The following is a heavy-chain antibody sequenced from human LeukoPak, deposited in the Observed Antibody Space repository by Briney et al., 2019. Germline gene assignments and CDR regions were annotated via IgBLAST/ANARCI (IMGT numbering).Heavy chain of an antibody. CDR3: AREIVGVATAAFDY. V-gene: IGHV3-21*01. J-gene: IGHJ4*02. CDR2: ISSSSSYI. D-gene: IGHD5-18*01. Sequence: GGSLRLSCAASGFTFSSYSMNWVRQAPGKGLEWVSSISSSSSYIYYADSVKGRFTISRDNAKNSLYLQMNSLRAEDTAVYYCAREIVGVATAAFDYWGQGTLVTVSS. CDR1: GFTFSSYS.